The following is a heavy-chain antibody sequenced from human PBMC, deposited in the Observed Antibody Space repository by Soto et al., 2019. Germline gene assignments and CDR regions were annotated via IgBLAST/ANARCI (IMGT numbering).Heavy chain of an antibody. D-gene: IGHD3-22*01. Sequence: SETLSLTCTVSGGSISSSSYYWGWIRQPPGKGLEWIGSIYCSGSTYYNPSLKSRVTISVDTSKNQFSLKLSSVTAADTAVYYCARLPYYYDSSGYCDYWGQGTLVTVSS. CDR2: IYCSGST. CDR1: GGSISSSSYY. V-gene: IGHV4-39*01. J-gene: IGHJ4*02. CDR3: ARLPYYYDSSGYCDY.